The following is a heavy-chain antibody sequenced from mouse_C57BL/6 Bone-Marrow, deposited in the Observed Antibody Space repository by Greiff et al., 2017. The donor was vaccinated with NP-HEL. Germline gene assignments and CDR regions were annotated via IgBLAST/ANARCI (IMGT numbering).Heavy chain of an antibody. CDR1: GYTFTSYW. D-gene: IGHD4-1*02. V-gene: IGHV1-59*01. CDR3: ARNWGYYFDY. CDR2: IDPSDSYT. J-gene: IGHJ2*01. Sequence: QVQLKQPGAELVRPGTSVKLSCKASGYTFTSYWMHWVKQRPGQGLEWIGVIDPSDSYTNYNQKFKGKATLTVDTSSSTAYMQLSSLTSEDSAVYYCARNWGYYFDYWGQGTTLTVSS.